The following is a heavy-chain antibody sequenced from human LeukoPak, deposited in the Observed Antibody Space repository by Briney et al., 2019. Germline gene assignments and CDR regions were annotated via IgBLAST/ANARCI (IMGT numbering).Heavy chain of an antibody. J-gene: IGHJ3*01. Sequence: PGGSLRLSCAASGFTFGSCGMYWVRQAPGKGLEWVAFIRYDGSNKYYADSVKGRFTISKANCKNILYLQMNRLRPEDTAVYYFAEEVGWLNDLAQAFGAWGQGTMVTVSS. D-gene: IGHD5-12*01. CDR3: AEEVGWLNDLAQAFGA. CDR2: IRYDGSNK. V-gene: IGHV3-30*02. CDR1: GFTFGSCG.